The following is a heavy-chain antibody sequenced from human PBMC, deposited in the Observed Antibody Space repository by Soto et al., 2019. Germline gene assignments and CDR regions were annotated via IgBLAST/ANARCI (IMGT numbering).Heavy chain of an antibody. V-gene: IGHV3-30-3*01. J-gene: IGHJ4*02. Sequence: QVQLVESGGGVVQPGRSLRLSCAASGFAFSSYAMHWVRQAPGKGLEWVAVISYDGSNKYYADSVKGRFTISRDNSKNPLYRQMNSLRAEDTAVYYCARDLSGSGDWGQGTLVTVSS. CDR3: ARDLSGSGD. CDR1: GFAFSSYA. D-gene: IGHD3-10*01. CDR2: ISYDGSNK.